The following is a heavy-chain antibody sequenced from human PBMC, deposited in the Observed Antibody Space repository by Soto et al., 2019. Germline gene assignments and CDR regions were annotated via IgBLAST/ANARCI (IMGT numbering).Heavy chain of an antibody. Sequence: QVQLVQSGAEVKKPGASVKVSCKASGYTFTSYGISWVRQAPGQGLEWMGWISGYNGNTHDAQKLQGRVTMTTDSSASTACMELRSLRSDDTAVYYCARDLVGSGPFDYWGQGTLVTVSS. CDR3: ARDLVGSGPFDY. CDR2: ISGYNGNT. D-gene: IGHD3-10*01. J-gene: IGHJ4*02. CDR1: GYTFTSYG. V-gene: IGHV1-18*01.